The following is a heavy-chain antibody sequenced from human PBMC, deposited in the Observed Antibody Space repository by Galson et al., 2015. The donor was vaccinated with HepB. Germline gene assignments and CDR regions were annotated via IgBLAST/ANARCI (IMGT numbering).Heavy chain of an antibody. CDR3: AKDADAFDI. CDR2: ISWNSGSI. V-gene: IGHV3-9*01. J-gene: IGHJ3*02. Sequence: SLRLSCAASGFTFDDYAMHWVRHAPGKGLEWVSGISWNSGSIGYADSVKGRFTISRDNAKNSLYLQMNSLRAEDTALYYCAKDADAFDIWGQGTMVTVSS. CDR1: GFTFDDYA.